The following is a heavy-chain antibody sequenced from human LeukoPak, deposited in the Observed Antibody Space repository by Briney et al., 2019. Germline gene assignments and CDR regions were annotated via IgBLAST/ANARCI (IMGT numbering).Heavy chain of an antibody. V-gene: IGHV1-2*04. Sequence: ASVKVSCKASGYTFTGYYMHWVRQAPGQGLEWMGWINPNSGGTNYAQKFQGWVTMTRDTSISTAYMELSRLRSDDTAVYYCARGDPIRRGVDTGVVPWGQGTLVTVSS. CDR2: INPNSGGT. CDR1: GYTFTGYY. CDR3: ARGDPIRRGVDTGVVP. J-gene: IGHJ5*02. D-gene: IGHD5-18*01.